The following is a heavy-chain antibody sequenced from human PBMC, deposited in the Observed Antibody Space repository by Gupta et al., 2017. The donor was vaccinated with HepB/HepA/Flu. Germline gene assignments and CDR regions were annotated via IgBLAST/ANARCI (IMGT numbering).Heavy chain of an antibody. CDR1: GFTCSSYE. CDR2: ISSSGSTI. CDR3: AREGSYYFDY. D-gene: IGHD3-10*01. Sequence: EVQLVESGGGLVQPGGSLRLSCAASGFTCSSYEMMWFRQAPGKGLEWLSYISSSGSTIYDADSVKGRFTISRDNDKNSLYLQMNSLRVEDTAVYYCAREGSYYFDYWGQGTLVSVSS. V-gene: IGHV3-48*03. J-gene: IGHJ4*02.